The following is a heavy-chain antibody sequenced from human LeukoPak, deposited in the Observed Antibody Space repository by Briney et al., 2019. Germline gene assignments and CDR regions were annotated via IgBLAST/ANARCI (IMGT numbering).Heavy chain of an antibody. V-gene: IGHV1-2*02. Sequence: GLSVSLLQGVSVYSYTYSYELWVRQAPGQGLEWRGWINPNGGGTDYAQKFQGRVTMTKDTSISTAYMELSRLRSDDTAVYYCARVPRGGYSDTWPDGIDYWGQGTTVTVSS. D-gene: IGHD3-16*02. CDR1: VYSYTYSY. CDR2: INPNGGGT. J-gene: IGHJ4*02. CDR3: ARVPRGGYSDTWPDGIDY.